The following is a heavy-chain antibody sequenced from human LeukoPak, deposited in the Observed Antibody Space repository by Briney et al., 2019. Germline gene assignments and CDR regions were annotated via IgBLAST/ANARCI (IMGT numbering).Heavy chain of an antibody. CDR1: VFTLDDYA. D-gene: IGHD3-22*01. CDR2: IRWNSDSI. J-gene: IGHJ4*02. CDR3: AKVTGSRRLFSSTHFDY. Sequence: GGCLRLSRAASVFTLDDYAIHWVRQAPGKGLEGVSGIRWNSDSIGYADSVKGRFTISRDNAKNALYLQMNILRAEDTALYDCAKVTGSRRLFSSTHFDYWGRGTLVSVPS. V-gene: IGHV3-9*01.